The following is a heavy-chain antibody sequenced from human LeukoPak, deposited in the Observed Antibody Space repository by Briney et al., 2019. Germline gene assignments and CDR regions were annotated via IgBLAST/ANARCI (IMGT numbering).Heavy chain of an antibody. CDR1: GGSISSYY. Sequence: SGTLSLTCTVSGGSISSYYWSWIRQPPGKGLEWIGYIYYSGSTNYNPSLKSRVTISVDTSKNQFSLKLSSVTAAGTAVYYCARVNDYVWGSYRPMYYYFDYWGQGTLVTVSS. J-gene: IGHJ4*02. D-gene: IGHD3-16*02. V-gene: IGHV4-59*01. CDR3: ARVNDYVWGSYRPMYYYFDY. CDR2: IYYSGST.